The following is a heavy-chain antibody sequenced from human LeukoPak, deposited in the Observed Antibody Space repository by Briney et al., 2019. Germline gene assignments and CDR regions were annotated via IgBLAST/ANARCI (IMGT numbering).Heavy chain of an antibody. CDR2: INPSGGST. CDR3: ARVGGKLGYCSSTSCYDYFQH. CDR1: GGTFSSYA. D-gene: IGHD2-2*01. V-gene: IGHV1-46*01. J-gene: IGHJ1*01. Sequence: ASVKVSCKASGGTFSSYAISWVRQAPGQGLEWMGIINPSGGSTSYAQKFQGRVTMTRDTSTSTAYMELSSLRSEDTAVYYCARVGGKLGYCSSTSCYDYFQHWGQGTLVTVSS.